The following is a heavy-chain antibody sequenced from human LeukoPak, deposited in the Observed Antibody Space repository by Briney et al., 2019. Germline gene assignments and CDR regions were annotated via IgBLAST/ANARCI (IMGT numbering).Heavy chain of an antibody. CDR2: IYHSGST. CDR1: GGSITSSNW. Sequence: PSGTLSLTCAVSGGSITSSNWWSWVRQPPGKGLEWIGEIYHSGSTNYNPSLKSRVTISVDKSKNQFSLKLRSVTAADTAVYYCARVSSTDSSAYYPRLDPWGQGTLVTVSS. D-gene: IGHD3-22*01. V-gene: IGHV4-4*02. CDR3: ARVSSTDSSAYYPRLDP. J-gene: IGHJ5*02.